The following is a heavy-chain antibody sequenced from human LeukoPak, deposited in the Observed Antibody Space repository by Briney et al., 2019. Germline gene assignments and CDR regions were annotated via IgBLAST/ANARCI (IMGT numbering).Heavy chain of an antibody. V-gene: IGHV3-13*01. CDR1: GFTFSNYD. D-gene: IGHD4-17*01. CDR3: ARDRPDYGAERFAY. CDR2: IGTAGDT. Sequence: GGSLGLSCAASGFTFSNYDMHWVRQATGKGLEWVSAIGTAGDTYYSASVKGRFTISRENAKNSLYLQMNSLRAEDTAVYYCARDRPDYGAERFAYWGQGTLVTVSS. J-gene: IGHJ4*02.